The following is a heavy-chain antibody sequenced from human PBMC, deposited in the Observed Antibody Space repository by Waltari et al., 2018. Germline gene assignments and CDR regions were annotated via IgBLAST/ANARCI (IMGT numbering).Heavy chain of an antibody. Sequence: QVQLVESGGGVVQPGTSLRLSCTVSGLTFGHYAMHWVRQAPGKGPEWLAIISSDSVSKFYAESVNGRFTISRDNSKNTMYLEMSALTLEDTAVYYCAGPWGYYSDDGHYLDYWGPGTQVFVSP. J-gene: IGHJ4*02. CDR2: ISSDSVSK. D-gene: IGHD3-22*01. CDR3: AGPWGYYSDDGHYLDY. V-gene: IGHV3-30*15. CDR1: GLTFGHYA.